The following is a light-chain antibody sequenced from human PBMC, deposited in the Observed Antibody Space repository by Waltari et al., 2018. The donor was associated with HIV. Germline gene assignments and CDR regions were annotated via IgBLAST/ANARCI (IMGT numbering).Light chain of an antibody. Sequence: EIVLTQSPATLSLSPGERATLSCRASQSVGNMLGWYQQKPGQAPRLLFYDASSRATGIPAMFSGSGAGTDFTLTISSLEPEDFAVYYCQQRANWLTFGGGTKVEI. CDR3: QQRANWLT. V-gene: IGKV3-11*01. J-gene: IGKJ4*01. CDR2: DAS. CDR1: QSVGNM.